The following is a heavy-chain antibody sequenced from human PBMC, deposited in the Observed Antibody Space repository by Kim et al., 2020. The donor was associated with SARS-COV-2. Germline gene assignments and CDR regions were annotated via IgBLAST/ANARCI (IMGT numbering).Heavy chain of an antibody. Sequence: SETLSLTCTVSGGSLSPYYWSWIRQPPGKGLEWIGYMHYSGRANYSPSLKSRVAISVDTSKNHFSLNLTSVTAADTAKYFCARFQHGSGSYLDPFEIWGQGALGTVPS. D-gene: IGHD3-10*01. V-gene: IGHV4-59*01. CDR3: ARFQHGSGSYLDPFEI. CDR1: GGSLSPYY. CDR2: MHYSGRA. J-gene: IGHJ3*02.